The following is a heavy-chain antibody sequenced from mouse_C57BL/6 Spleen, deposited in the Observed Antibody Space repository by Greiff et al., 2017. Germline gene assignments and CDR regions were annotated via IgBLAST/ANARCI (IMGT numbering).Heavy chain of an antibody. V-gene: IGHV1-82*01. CDR2: SYPGDGDT. CDR3: ARVVTTVVADFDY. D-gene: IGHD1-1*01. CDR1: GYAFSSSW. Sequence: QVQLQQSGPELVKPGASVKISCKASGYAFSSSWMNWVKQRPGKGLEWIGRSYPGDGDTNYNGKFKGKATLTADKSSSTAYMQLSSLTSEDSAVYFCARVVTTVVADFDYWGQGTTLTVSS. J-gene: IGHJ2*01.